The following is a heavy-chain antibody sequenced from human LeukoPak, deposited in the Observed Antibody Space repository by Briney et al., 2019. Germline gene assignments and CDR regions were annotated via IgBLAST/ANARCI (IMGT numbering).Heavy chain of an antibody. CDR1: GGTFSSYA. CDR2: INPNSGGT. V-gene: IGHV1-2*02. D-gene: IGHD3-22*01. J-gene: IGHJ4*02. CDR3: ARGMSYDSSGYYWSFDY. Sequence: ASVKVSCKASGGTFSSYAISWVRQAPGQGLEWMGWINPNSGGTNYAQKFQGRVTMTRDTSISTAYMELSRLRSDDTAVYYCARGMSYDSSGYYWSFDYWGQGTLVTVSS.